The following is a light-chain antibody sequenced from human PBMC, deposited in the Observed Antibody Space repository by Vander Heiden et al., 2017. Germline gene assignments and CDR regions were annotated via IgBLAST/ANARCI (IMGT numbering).Light chain of an antibody. CDR3: SSYTSSSTLAVV. V-gene: IGLV2-14*01. CDR2: EVS. CDR1: SCDVGGYNY. Sequence: QSALTQPASVSGSPGPSHTISCTGTSCDVGGYNYVSWYQQHPGKAPKLMIYEVSNPPSGVSNRFSGSKSGNTAALPISGLQAEDEADYYCSSYTSSSTLAVVFGGGTKLTVL. J-gene: IGLJ2*01.